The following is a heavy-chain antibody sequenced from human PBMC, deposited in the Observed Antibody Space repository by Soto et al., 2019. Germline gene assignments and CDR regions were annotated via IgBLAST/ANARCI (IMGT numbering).Heavy chain of an antibody. Sequence: QVQLVQSVAEVKKPGSSVKVSCKASGGTFSSYAISWVRQSPGQGLEWMGGIIPIFGTANYAQKFQGRVTITADESTSTAYMELSSLRSEDTAVYYCARDKLRGYSYERIGDYWGQGTLVTVSS. D-gene: IGHD5-18*01. CDR1: GGTFSSYA. CDR2: IIPIFGTA. V-gene: IGHV1-69*01. CDR3: ARDKLRGYSYERIGDY. J-gene: IGHJ4*02.